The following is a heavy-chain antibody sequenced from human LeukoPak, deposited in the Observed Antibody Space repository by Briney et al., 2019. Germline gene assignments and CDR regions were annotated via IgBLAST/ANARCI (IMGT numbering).Heavy chain of an antibody. J-gene: IGHJ5*02. D-gene: IGHD3-22*01. CDR3: ARGHYDSSGYYYPTPFDP. CDR1: GYTFTSYY. V-gene: IGHV1-46*01. Sequence: ASVKVSCKASGYTFTSYYMHWVRQAPGQGLEWMGIINPSGGSTSYAQKFQGRVTMTRDMSTSTVYMELSSLRSEDTAVYYCARGHYDSSGYYYPTPFDPWGQGTLVTVSS. CDR2: INPSGGST.